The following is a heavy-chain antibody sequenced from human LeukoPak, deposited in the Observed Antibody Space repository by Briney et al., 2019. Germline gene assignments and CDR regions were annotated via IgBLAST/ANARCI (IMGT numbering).Heavy chain of an antibody. V-gene: IGHV3-53*01. Sequence: SGGSLRLSCAASGFTFSSYEMNWVRQAPGKGLEWVSFIYSDNTHYSDSVKGRFTISRDNSKNTLYLQMNSLRAEDTAVYYCAKEEITMIATFGYWGQGTLVTVSS. D-gene: IGHD3-22*01. CDR1: GFTFSSYE. CDR3: AKEEITMIATFGY. CDR2: IYSDNT. J-gene: IGHJ4*02.